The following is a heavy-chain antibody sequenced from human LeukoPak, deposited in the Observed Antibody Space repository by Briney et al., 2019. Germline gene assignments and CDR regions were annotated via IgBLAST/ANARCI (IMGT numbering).Heavy chain of an antibody. D-gene: IGHD5-12*01. CDR2: VTGSDDAT. J-gene: IGHJ4*01. CDR1: GFTFSTNA. CDR3: GKGPPLNSGYPPKT. Sequence: GGSLRLSCAASGFTFSTNAMPWVRLAPGKGLGWVSTVTGSDDATYYADSVKGRFTIYRAYSTNTLQLQMKTLTIEDKDIQYCGKGPPLNSGYPPKTWGQGTPVTLPS. V-gene: IGHV3-23*01.